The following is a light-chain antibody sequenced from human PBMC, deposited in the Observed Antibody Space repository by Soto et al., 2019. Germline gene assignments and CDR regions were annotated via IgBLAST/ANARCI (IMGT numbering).Light chain of an antibody. CDR1: SSNIGAGCD. V-gene: IGLV1-40*01. CDR3: QSYDRSLSGDVV. J-gene: IGLJ2*01. Sequence: QSVLTQPTSVSGAPGQRVTISCTGSSSNIGAGCDVHWYQQLPGTAPKLLVYGNSNRPSGVPDRFSGSKSGTSASLAITGLQAEDEADYYCQSYDRSLSGDVVFGGGTQLTVL. CDR2: GNS.